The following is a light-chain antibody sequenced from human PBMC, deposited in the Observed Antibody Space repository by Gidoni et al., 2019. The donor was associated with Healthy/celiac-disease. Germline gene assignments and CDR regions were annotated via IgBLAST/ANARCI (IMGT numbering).Light chain of an antibody. Sequence: AIRVTQSPFSLSASGGDRVTIACWASQGISSYLSWYQQKPAKAPKLIIYYASSFQRGVPSRFSGSGSGTDYTLTISSRQPEDFATYYCQQYYSTPRECTFGPGTKVDIK. V-gene: IGKV1D-43*01. J-gene: IGKJ3*01. CDR3: QQYYSTPRECT. CDR1: QGISSY. CDR2: YAS.